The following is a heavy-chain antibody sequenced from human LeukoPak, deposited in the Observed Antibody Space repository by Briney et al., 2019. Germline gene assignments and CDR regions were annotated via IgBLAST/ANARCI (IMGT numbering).Heavy chain of an antibody. J-gene: IGHJ3*01. CDR1: GFTFSSYT. D-gene: IGHD2-2*02. CDR2: IGRSGDYI. V-gene: IGHV3-21*01. Sequence: PGGSLRLSCAASGFTFSSYTMNWVRQAPGKGLEWVSSIGRSGDYIYYADSVRGRFTLSRDNAKNSLYLQMHSLGAVDTAVYYCASEYCTSTSCSTLGPDDAFDFWGQGTRVTVSS. CDR3: ASEYCTSTSCSTLGPDDAFDF.